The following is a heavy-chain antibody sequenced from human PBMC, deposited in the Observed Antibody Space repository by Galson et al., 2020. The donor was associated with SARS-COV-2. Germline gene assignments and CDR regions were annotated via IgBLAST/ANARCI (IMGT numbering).Heavy chain of an antibody. CDR1: GFTFSSYA. CDR2: ISGSGGST. D-gene: IGHD3-9*01. Sequence: GESLKISCAASGFTFSSYAMSWVRQPPGRGLEWVSAISGSGGSTYYADSVKGRFTISRDNSKNTLYLQMNSLRAEDTAVYYCAKDPRPDYDILTGYYPPYMDVWGKGTTVTVSS. V-gene: IGHV3-23*01. CDR3: AKDPRPDYDILTGYYPPYMDV. J-gene: IGHJ6*03.